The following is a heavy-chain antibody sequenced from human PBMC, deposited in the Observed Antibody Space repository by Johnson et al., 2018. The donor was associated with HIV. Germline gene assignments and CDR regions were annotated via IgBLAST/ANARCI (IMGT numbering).Heavy chain of an antibody. V-gene: IGHV3-30-3*01. CDR2: ISYDGSNK. D-gene: IGHD6-13*01. CDR3: AKDGAAAGTVGADAFDI. CDR1: GFTFSYYS. J-gene: IGHJ3*02. Sequence: QVQLVESGGGVVQPGRSLRLSCAASGFTFSYYSMHWVRQAPGKGLEWVAVISYDGSNKYYADSVKGRFTISRDNAKNSLYLQMNSLRDEDTAVYYCAKDGAAAGTVGADAFDIWGQGTMVTVSS.